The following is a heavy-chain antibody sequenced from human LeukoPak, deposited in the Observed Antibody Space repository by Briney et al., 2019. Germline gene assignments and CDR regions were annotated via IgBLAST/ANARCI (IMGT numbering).Heavy chain of an antibody. CDR3: ARASSGYYWDFDY. J-gene: IGHJ4*02. Sequence: SDTLSLTCTVSGDSISSYNYFWGCIRQPPGKGLEGGGSIYYRGNTYYNPSLKSRVTLSADTSKNQFSLKVTSVTAADTAVYYCARASSGYYWDFDYWGQGALVTVSS. D-gene: IGHD3-22*01. CDR1: GDSISSYNYF. V-gene: IGHV4-39*01. CDR2: IYYRGNT.